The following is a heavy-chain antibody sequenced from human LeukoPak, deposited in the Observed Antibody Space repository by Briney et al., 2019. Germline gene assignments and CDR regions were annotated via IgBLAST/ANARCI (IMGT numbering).Heavy chain of an antibody. V-gene: IGHV1-2*02. CDR3: AREYYYGSGNYYNRIDY. CDR1: GYTFTGYY. J-gene: IGHJ4*02. Sequence: ASVKVSCKASGYTFTGYYMHWVRQAPGQGLEWMGWIDPNSGGTNYAQKFQGRGTMTRDTSNSTDYMVLNRLRSDDTAVYYCAREYYYGSGNYYNRIDYWGQGTLVTVSS. D-gene: IGHD3-10*01. CDR2: IDPNSGGT.